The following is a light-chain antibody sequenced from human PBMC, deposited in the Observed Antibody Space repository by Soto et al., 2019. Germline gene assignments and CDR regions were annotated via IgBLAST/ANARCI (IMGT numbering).Light chain of an antibody. Sequence: QSVLTQPASVSGSPGQSITISCTGTSSDVGGYNYVSWYQQHPGKAPKLMIYDVSNRPSGVSNRFSGSKSGNTASLTISGLQAEDEADYYCSSYTSSSTPYYVFGTGPKLTVL. CDR2: DVS. V-gene: IGLV2-14*01. CDR1: SSDVGGYNY. CDR3: SSYTSSSTPYYV. J-gene: IGLJ1*01.